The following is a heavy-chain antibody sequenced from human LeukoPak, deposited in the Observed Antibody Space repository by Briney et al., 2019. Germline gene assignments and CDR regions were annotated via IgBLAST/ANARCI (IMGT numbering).Heavy chain of an antibody. CDR3: ARVSPNTVTTLQYFDY. J-gene: IGHJ4*02. CDR1: GFTFSSYE. Sequence: GGSLRLSCAASGFTFSSYEMNWVRQAPGKGPEWVANIKQDGSEKYYVDSVKGRFTISRDNAKNSLYLQMNSLRAEDTAVYYCARVSPNTVTTLQYFDYWGQGTLVTVSS. V-gene: IGHV3-7*01. D-gene: IGHD4-17*01. CDR2: IKQDGSEK.